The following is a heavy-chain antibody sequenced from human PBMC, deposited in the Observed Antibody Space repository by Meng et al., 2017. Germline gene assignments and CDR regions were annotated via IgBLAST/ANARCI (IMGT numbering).Heavy chain of an antibody. V-gene: IGHV2-5*02. D-gene: IGHD3-10*01. CDR3: AQSYGSKFDP. J-gene: IGHJ5*02. CDR2: ISCDADN. CDR1: GISRRNSGVG. Sequence: QMTLKEFGHTLVNLKQTCTVTCTFSGISRRNSGVGVRWIRLAPVTAIEWVASISCDADNRYSPSLKSRLNINNDIYKKQVILTMNNMDPVDTARYYCAQSYGSKFDPWGQGTLVTVSS.